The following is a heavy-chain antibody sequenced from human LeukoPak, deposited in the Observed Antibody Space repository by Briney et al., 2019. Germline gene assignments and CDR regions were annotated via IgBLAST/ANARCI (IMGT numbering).Heavy chain of an antibody. D-gene: IGHD1-26*01. CDR1: GYTFTSYS. CDR2: SSADNGNT. J-gene: IGHJ4*02. CDR3: ARDLNRYHSGSYAY. Sequence: GASVKVSCKGSGYTFTSYSISWVRQAPGQGLEWMGWSSADNGNTKYAQKFQGRVTVTTDTSTSTAYMELRSLRSDDTAVYYCARDLNRYHSGSYAYWGQGTLVTVSS. V-gene: IGHV1-18*01.